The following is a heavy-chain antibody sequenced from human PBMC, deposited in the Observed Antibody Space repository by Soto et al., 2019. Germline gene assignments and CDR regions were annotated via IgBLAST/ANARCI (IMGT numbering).Heavy chain of an antibody. CDR2: IYYSGST. CDR1: GGSISSGDYY. Sequence: LSLTCTVSGGSISSGDYYWSWIRQPPGEGLEWIGYIYYSGSTYYNPSLKRRITISVDTSKNQFSLKLSSLTAADTAVYYCARVLFLAVAGKSEGWFDPWGQGTLVTVSS. CDR3: ARVLFLAVAGKSEGWFDP. V-gene: IGHV4-30-4*01. D-gene: IGHD6-19*01. J-gene: IGHJ5*02.